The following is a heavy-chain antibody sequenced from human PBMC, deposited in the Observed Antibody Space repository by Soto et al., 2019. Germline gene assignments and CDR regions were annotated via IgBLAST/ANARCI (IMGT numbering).Heavy chain of an antibody. J-gene: IGHJ4*02. CDR3: ARVITYDYIWGSYRTYYFDY. D-gene: IGHD3-16*02. CDR2: ISYSGNT. Sequence: PSETLSLTCTVSRGSISSYYWSWIRQPPGKGLEWIGYISYSGNTNYNASLKSRVTISVDTSTNQFSLKLSSVTAADTAVYYCARVITYDYIWGSYRTYYFDYWGQGTLVTVSS. CDR1: RGSISSYY. V-gene: IGHV4-59*12.